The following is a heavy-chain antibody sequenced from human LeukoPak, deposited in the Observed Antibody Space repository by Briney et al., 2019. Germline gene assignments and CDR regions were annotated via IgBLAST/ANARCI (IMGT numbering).Heavy chain of an antibody. V-gene: IGHV3-11*01. CDR3: ARGRYYDSSGFYAFDI. D-gene: IGHD3-22*01. Sequence: GGSLRLSCAASGFTFSDYYMSLIRQATGKGLEWVSYMSSSGSTIYYADSVKGRFTISRDNAKNSLYLQMDSLRAEDTAVYYCARGRYYDSSGFYAFDIWGQGTMVTVSS. CDR1: GFTFSDYY. CDR2: MSSSGSTI. J-gene: IGHJ3*02.